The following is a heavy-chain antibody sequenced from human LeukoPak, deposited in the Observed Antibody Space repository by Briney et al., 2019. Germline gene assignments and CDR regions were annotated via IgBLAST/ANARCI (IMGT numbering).Heavy chain of an antibody. CDR2: IYKTGSSGST. Sequence: PSETLSLTCTVSGGSISTYYWTWIRQPAGKGLEWIGRIYKTGSSGSTNYNPSLKSRVIMSVDTSKNQFSLRLSSVTAADTAVYYCARLSSMNYDFWSGYTNWFDPWGQGTLVTVSS. V-gene: IGHV4-4*07. CDR3: ARLSSMNYDFWSGYTNWFDP. J-gene: IGHJ5*02. D-gene: IGHD3-3*01. CDR1: GGSISTYY.